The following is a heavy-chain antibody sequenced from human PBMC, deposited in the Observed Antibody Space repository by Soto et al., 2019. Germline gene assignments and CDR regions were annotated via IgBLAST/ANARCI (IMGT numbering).Heavy chain of an antibody. J-gene: IGHJ4*02. CDR2: INPNSGGT. D-gene: IGHD3-9*01. V-gene: IGHV1-2*04. CDR1: GYTFTGYY. Sequence: SVKVACKASGYTFTGYYMHWVRQTPEQGLEWMGWINPNSGGTNYAQKFQGWVTMTRDTSISTAYMELSRLRSDDTAVYYCARAHPYYDILTGYYDYFDYWGQGTLVTVSS. CDR3: ARAHPYYDILTGYYDYFDY.